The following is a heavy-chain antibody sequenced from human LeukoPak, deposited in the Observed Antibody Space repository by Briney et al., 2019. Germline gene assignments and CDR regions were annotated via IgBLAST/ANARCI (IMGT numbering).Heavy chain of an antibody. CDR2: ISSSSSYT. CDR3: ARDPLYCSSTSCYDY. Sequence: GGSLRLSCAASGFTFDDYGMSWVRQAPGKGLEWVSYISSSSSYTNYADSVKGRFTISRDNAKNSLYLQMNSLRAEDTAVYYCARDPLYCSSTSCYDYWGQGTLVTVSS. J-gene: IGHJ4*02. V-gene: IGHV3-11*05. D-gene: IGHD2-2*01. CDR1: GFTFDDYG.